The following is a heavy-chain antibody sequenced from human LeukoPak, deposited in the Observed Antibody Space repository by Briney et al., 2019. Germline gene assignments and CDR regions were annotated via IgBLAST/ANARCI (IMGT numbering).Heavy chain of an antibody. CDR3: ARGNEYYYDSSGYTLRGAGPPRRPYYFDY. D-gene: IGHD3-22*01. V-gene: IGHV3-11*01. CDR2: ISSSGSTI. J-gene: IGHJ4*02. Sequence: GGSLRLSCAASGFTFSDYYMSWIRQAPGKGLEWVSYISSSGSTIYYADSVKGRFTISRDNAKNSLYLQMNSLRAEDTAVYYCARGNEYYYDSSGYTLRGAGPPRRPYYFDYWGQGTLVTVSS. CDR1: GFTFSDYY.